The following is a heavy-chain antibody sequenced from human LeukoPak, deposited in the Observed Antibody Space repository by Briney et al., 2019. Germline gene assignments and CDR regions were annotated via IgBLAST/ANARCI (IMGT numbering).Heavy chain of an antibody. J-gene: IGHJ4*02. D-gene: IGHD5-18*01. CDR2: ISYDGSNK. CDR1: GFTFSSYG. Sequence: GGSLRLSCAASGFTFSSYGMHWVRQAPGKGLEWVAVISYDGSNKYYADSVKGQFTISRDNSKNTLYLQMNSLRAEDTAVYYCAKDLDTAVDYWGQGTLVTVSS. CDR3: AKDLDTAVDY. V-gene: IGHV3-30*18.